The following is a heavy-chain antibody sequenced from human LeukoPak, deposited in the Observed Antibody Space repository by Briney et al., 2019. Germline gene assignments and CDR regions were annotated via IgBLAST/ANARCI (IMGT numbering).Heavy chain of an antibody. CDR2: ISAYNGNT. D-gene: IGHD3-3*01. CDR1: GYTFTSYG. V-gene: IGHV1-18*01. Sequence: ASVKVSCKASGYTFTSYGISWVRQAPGQGLEWMGWISAYNGNTNYAQKLQGRVTMTTDTSTSTAYMELRSLRSDDTAVYYCARVPGAWFGVAIPYYYMDVWGKGTTVTVSS. CDR3: ARVPGAWFGVAIPYYYMDV. J-gene: IGHJ6*03.